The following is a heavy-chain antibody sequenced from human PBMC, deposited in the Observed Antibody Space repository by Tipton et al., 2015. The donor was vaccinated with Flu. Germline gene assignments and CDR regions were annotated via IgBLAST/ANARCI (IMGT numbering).Heavy chain of an antibody. J-gene: IGHJ4*02. CDR1: GASISDYY. CDR3: ASAPTMTTFFF. D-gene: IGHD4-17*01. CDR2: ISYGGTT. Sequence: TLSLTCSVSGASISDYYWNWIRQRPGKGLEWLAHISYGGTTDYNPSLKSRLTVSADTSKNQFSLKLTSVTATDTAIYYCASAPTMTTFFFWGQGTLVTVSS. V-gene: IGHV4-59*08.